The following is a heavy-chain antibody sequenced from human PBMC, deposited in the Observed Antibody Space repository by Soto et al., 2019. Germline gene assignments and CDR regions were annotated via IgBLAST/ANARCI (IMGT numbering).Heavy chain of an antibody. CDR2: IKPSGGST. Sequence: ASVKVSCKASGYTFTSYYMHWVRQAPGQGLEWMGIIKPSGGSTSYAQKFQGRVTMTRDTSTSTVYMELSSLRSEDTAVYYCARDWDTAMVKGSVYYYYYGMDVWGQGTTVTVSS. CDR1: GYTFTSYY. D-gene: IGHD5-18*01. CDR3: ARDWDTAMVKGSVYYYYYGMDV. J-gene: IGHJ6*02. V-gene: IGHV1-46*01.